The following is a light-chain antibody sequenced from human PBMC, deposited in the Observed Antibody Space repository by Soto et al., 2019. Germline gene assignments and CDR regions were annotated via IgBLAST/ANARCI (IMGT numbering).Light chain of an antibody. CDR2: KAS. J-gene: IGKJ1*01. V-gene: IGKV1-5*03. CDR3: QQYETFSGT. Sequence: DIQMSQSPSTLSASVGDTVTITCRASQSVSSWLAWYQQKPGKAPKLLIYKASTLETGVPSRFSGSGSGTEFTLTIASLQPDDFATYYCQQYETFSGTFGPGTKVEI. CDR1: QSVSSW.